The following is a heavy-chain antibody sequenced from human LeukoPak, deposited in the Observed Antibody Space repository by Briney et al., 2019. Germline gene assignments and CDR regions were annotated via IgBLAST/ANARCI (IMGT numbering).Heavy chain of an antibody. CDR2: ISSSGSTI. V-gene: IGHV3-48*01. J-gene: IGHJ4*02. CDR3: AKDLRYGSGSYQSL. Sequence: GGSLRLACAASGFTFSSYAMSWVRQAPGKGLEWVSYISSSGSTIYYADSVKGRFTISRDNSKNTLYLQMNSLRAEDTAVYYCAKDLRYGSGSYQSLWGQGTLVTVSS. CDR1: GFTFSSYA. D-gene: IGHD3-10*01.